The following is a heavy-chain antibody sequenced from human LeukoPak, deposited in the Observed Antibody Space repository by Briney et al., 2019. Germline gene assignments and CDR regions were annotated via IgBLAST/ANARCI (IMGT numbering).Heavy chain of an antibody. CDR3: ARGDDFSGDH. D-gene: IGHD1-1*01. CDR1: GFTFSNFW. Sequence: GGSLRLSCAVSGFTFSNFWMSWVRQAPGKGLEWVANIHPEGNEKYHVESVKGRFTISRDNAKNSLFLQMNGLRVEDTAVYYCARGDDFSGDHWGQGTLVTVSS. V-gene: IGHV3-7*04. CDR2: IHPEGNEK. J-gene: IGHJ4*02.